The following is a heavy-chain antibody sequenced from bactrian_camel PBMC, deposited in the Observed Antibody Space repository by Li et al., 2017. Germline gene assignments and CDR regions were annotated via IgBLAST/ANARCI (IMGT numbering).Heavy chain of an antibody. V-gene: IGHV3-3*01. Sequence: ESGGGSVQAGGSLRLSCTASGLSNYMGWFRQAPGKDREGVATIWTGGSGYYADSVKGRFTISPDNAKNTVYLQMNSLKPEDTAMYYCAAGIPGANRCSDYWGQGTQVTVS. J-gene: IGHJ4*01. CDR3: AAGIPGANRCSDY. CDR2: IWTGGSG. D-gene: IGHD3*01. CDR1: GLSNY.